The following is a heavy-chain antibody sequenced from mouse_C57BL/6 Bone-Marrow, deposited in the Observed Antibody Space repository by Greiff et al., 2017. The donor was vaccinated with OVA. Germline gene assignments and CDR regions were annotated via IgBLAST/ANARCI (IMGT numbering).Heavy chain of an antibody. V-gene: IGHV1-61*01. CDR2: IYPSGSEP. J-gene: IGHJ4*01. D-gene: IGHD2-12*01. CDR3: ALLYAMDY. CDR1: GYPFTSYW. Sequence: QVQLQQPGAELVRPGSSVKLSCMASGYPFTSYWMDWVKQRPGQGLEWIGNIYPSGSEPHSNQKFKDKATLTVDKYSSTAYMQLSSLTSEDSSVDYCALLYAMDYWGQGTSVTVSS.